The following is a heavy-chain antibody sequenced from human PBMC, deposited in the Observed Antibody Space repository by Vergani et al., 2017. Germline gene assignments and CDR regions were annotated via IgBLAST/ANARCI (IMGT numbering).Heavy chain of an antibody. CDR1: GFTFSSYG. CDR3: AKDVGPFIAAAGSFDY. V-gene: IGHV3-30*18. CDR2: ISYDGSNK. D-gene: IGHD6-13*01. Sequence: QVQLVESGGGVVQPVRSLRLSCAASGFTFSSYGMHWVRQAPGKGLEWVAVISYDGSNKYYADSVKGRFTISRDNAKNSLYLQMNSLRAEDTALYYCAKDVGPFIAAAGSFDYWGQETLVTVSS. J-gene: IGHJ4*02.